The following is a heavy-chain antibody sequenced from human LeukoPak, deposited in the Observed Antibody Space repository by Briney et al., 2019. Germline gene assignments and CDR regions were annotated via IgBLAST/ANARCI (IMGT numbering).Heavy chain of an antibody. CDR2: IIPIFGTA. CDR3: ARDRVCSSTSCYSTPFDY. Sequence: SVKVSCKASGGTFSSYAISWVRQAPGQGLEWMGGIIPIFGTANYAQKFQGKVTITADKSTSTAYMELSSLRSEDTAVYYCARDRVCSSTSCYSTPFDYWGQGTLVTVSS. V-gene: IGHV1-69*06. CDR1: GGTFSSYA. D-gene: IGHD2-2*01. J-gene: IGHJ4*02.